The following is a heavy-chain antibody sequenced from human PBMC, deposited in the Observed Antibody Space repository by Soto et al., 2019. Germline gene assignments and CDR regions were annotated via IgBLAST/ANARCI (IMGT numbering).Heavy chain of an antibody. V-gene: IGHV3-21*01. CDR1: GFTFGAYS. CDR3: ATYTGSYYHYGMDV. D-gene: IGHD5-12*01. J-gene: IGHJ6*02. CDR2: ISSGSSYI. Sequence: GGSMRLSCAASGFTFGAYSMNWVRQAPGKGLEWVSSISSGSSYIYYADSVKGRFTISRDNAHNSLYLQMNSLRAEDTAVYYCATYTGSYYHYGMDVWGQGTTVTVSS.